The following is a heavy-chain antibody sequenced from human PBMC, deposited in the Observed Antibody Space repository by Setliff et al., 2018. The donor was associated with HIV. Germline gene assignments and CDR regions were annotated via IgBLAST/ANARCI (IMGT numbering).Heavy chain of an antibody. J-gene: IGHJ3*02. V-gene: IGHV4-39*07. Sequence: SETLSLTCTVSGGSISSSNYYWGWIRQPPGKGLEWIGSIYYSGSTYYNPSLKSRVTISVDTSKNQFSLKLSTVTAADTALYYCARGYGDYIKDAFDIWGQGTMVTVSS. CDR1: GGSISSSNYY. D-gene: IGHD4-17*01. CDR2: IYYSGST. CDR3: ARGYGDYIKDAFDI.